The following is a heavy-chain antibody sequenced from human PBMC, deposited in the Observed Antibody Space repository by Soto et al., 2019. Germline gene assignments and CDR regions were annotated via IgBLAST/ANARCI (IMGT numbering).Heavy chain of an antibody. CDR2: IIPIFGTA. CDR3: ARDWGVPSLDLYNWFDP. CDR1: GGTFSSYA. V-gene: IGHV1-69*01. Sequence: QVQLVQSGAEVKKPGSSVKVSGKASGGTFSSYAISWVRQAPGQGLEWMGVIIPIFGTANYAQKFQGRVTITAYESTRTAYMELSSLRSEDTAVYYCARDWGVPSLDLYNWFDPWGQGTLVTVSS. J-gene: IGHJ5*02. D-gene: IGHD3-16*01.